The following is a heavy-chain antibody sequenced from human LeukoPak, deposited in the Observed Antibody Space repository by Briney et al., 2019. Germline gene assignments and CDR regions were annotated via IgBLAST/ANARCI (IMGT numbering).Heavy chain of an antibody. V-gene: IGHV1-2*02. J-gene: IGHJ4*02. Sequence: GASVKVSCKASGYTFTGYYMHWVRQAPGQGLEWMGWINPNSGGTNYAQKFQGRVTMTRDTSISTAYMELSRLRSDDTAVYYCARGSLSGYSSGWHRFWGQGTLVTVSS. CDR3: ARGSLSGYSSGWHRF. CDR1: GYTFTGYY. D-gene: IGHD6-19*01. CDR2: INPNSGGT.